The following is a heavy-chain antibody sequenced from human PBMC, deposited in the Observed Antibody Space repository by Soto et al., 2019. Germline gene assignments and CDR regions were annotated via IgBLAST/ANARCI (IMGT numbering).Heavy chain of an antibody. Sequence: PSETLSLTCTVSGGSISSYYWSWIRQPPGKGLEWIGYIYYSGSTNYNPSLKSRVTISVDTSKNQFSLKLSSVTAADTAVYYCARARDGYNNIDYWGQGTLVTVSS. CDR3: ARARDGYNNIDY. V-gene: IGHV4-59*01. J-gene: IGHJ4*02. D-gene: IGHD5-12*01. CDR1: GGSISSYY. CDR2: IYYSGST.